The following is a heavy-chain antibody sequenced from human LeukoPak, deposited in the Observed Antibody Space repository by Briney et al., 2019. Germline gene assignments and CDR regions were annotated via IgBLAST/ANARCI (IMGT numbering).Heavy chain of an antibody. V-gene: IGHV3-74*03. CDR1: GFTFSRYW. Sequence: GGSLRLSCAASGFTFSRYWMQWVRQAPGKGLVWVSRINSDGSSTTYADSVKGRFTTSRDNAKNTLYLQMNSLRAEDAAVYYCVRVGSDSGSYYDYWGQGTLVTVSS. CDR3: VRVGSDSGSYYDY. J-gene: IGHJ4*02. CDR2: INSDGSST. D-gene: IGHD1-26*01.